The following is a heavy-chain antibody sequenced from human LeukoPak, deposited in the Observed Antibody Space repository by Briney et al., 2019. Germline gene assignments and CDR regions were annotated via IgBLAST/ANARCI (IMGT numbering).Heavy chain of an antibody. CDR3: ARDYCRSTTCRFDY. V-gene: IGHV3-48*04. CDR2: ISSSSSTI. CDR1: GFTFSTYW. D-gene: IGHD2-2*01. J-gene: IGHJ4*02. Sequence: GGSLRLSCAASGFTFSTYWMSWVRQAPGKGLEWVSYISSSSSTIYYADSVKGRFTISRDNAKNSLYLQMNSLGAEDTAVYYCARDYCRSTTCRFDYWGQGTLVTVSS.